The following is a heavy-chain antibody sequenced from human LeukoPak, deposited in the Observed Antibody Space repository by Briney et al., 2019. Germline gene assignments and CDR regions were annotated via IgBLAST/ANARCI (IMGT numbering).Heavy chain of an antibody. D-gene: IGHD5-12*01. J-gene: IGHJ4*02. CDR2: ISSSSSYI. Sequence: GGSLRLSCAASGFTFSSYSMNWVRQAPGKGLEWVSSISSSSSYIYYADSVKGRFTISRDNAKNSLYLQMNSLRAEDTAVYYCARDGQGMVPITGSAIDYWGQGTLVTVSS. V-gene: IGHV3-21*01. CDR3: ARDGQGMVPITGSAIDY. CDR1: GFTFSSYS.